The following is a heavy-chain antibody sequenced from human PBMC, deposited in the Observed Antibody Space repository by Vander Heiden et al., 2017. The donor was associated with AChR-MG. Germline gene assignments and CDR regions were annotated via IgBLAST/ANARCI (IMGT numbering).Heavy chain of an antibody. CDR3: AREGGYDSLLVDY. J-gene: IGHJ4*02. D-gene: IGHD5-12*01. Sequence: EVQLVESGGGLVQPGGSLRLSCAASGFTFSRYWMGWVRQAPGKGLEWVANIKQDGSEKYYVDSVKGRFTISRDNAKNSLYLQMNSLRAEDTAVYYCAREGGYDSLLVDYWGQGTLVTVSS. CDR1: GFTFSRYW. CDR2: IKQDGSEK. V-gene: IGHV3-7*01.